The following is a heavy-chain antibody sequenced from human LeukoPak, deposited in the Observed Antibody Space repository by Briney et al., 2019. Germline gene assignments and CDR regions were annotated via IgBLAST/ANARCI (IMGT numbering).Heavy chain of an antibody. D-gene: IGHD3-22*01. V-gene: IGHV4-39*01. CDR1: GGSISSSSYY. J-gene: IGHJ4*02. CDR3: ARPPFYDSSGYYYY. CDR2: IYYSGST. Sequence: PSETLSLTCTVSGGSISSSSYYWGWIRQPPGKGLEWIGSIYYSGSTYYNPSLKSRVTISVDTSKNQFSLKLSSVTAADTAVYYCARPPFYDSSGYYYYWGQGTLVTVSS.